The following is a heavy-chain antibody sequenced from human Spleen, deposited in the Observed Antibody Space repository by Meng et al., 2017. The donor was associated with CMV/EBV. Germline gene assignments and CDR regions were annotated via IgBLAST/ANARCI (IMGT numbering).Heavy chain of an antibody. D-gene: IGHD6-19*01. CDR1: GFTFSNYS. CDR2: ISSSSSTI. V-gene: IGHV3-48*04. CDR3: ARAPTWAVAATDY. J-gene: IGHJ4*02. Sequence: GESLKISCAASGFTFSNYSMNWVRQAPGKGLEWVSYISSSSSTIYYADSVKGRFTISRDNAKNSLYLQMNSLRAEDTAVYYCARAPTWAVAATDYWGQGTLVTVSS.